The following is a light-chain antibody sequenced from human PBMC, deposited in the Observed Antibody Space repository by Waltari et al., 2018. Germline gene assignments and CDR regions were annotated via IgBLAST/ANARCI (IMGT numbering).Light chain of an antibody. CDR1: QFTGSS. CDR3: QQVDSYPLT. CDR2: AAY. V-gene: IGKV1-9*01. J-gene: IGKJ4*01. Sequence: TQLTQSPSSLSASVGDRVPITCRASQFTGSSLAWYQQKPGKAPNLLIYAAYTLQDGVSPRFSGSGSGTDFTLTISSLQPEDSATYYCQQVDSYPLTFGGGTQVDIK.